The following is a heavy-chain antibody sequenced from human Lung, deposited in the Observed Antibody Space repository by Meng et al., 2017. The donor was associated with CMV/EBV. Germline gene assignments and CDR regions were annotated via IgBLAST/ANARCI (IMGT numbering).Heavy chain of an antibody. CDR2: LVGSSSAL. V-gene: IGHV3-48*04. J-gene: IGHJ3*02. D-gene: IGHD2-2*01. CDR1: GFTFSSYS. Sequence: ESXKISXAASGFTFSSYSMNWVRQAPGKGLEWDSYLVGSSSALYYADSVKGRFTISRDNDKNSLYLQMNSLRVEDTAVYYCARLRGGGCSGTTCSNAFDIWGQGKXV. CDR3: ARLRGGGCSGTTCSNAFDI.